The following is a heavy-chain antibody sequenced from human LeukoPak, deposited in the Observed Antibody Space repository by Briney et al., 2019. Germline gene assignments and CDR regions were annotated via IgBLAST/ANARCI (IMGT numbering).Heavy chain of an antibody. V-gene: IGHV3-64*01. Sequence: GGSLRLSCAASGLAFSSYAMHWVRQAPGKGLQYVSSISSNGGATYYANSVKGRFTISRDNSKNTLYLQMGSLRAEDMAVYYCARGSGYDRHYYYYYMDVWGKGTTVTVSS. D-gene: IGHD5-12*01. J-gene: IGHJ6*03. CDR3: ARGSGYDRHYYYYYMDV. CDR1: GLAFSSYA. CDR2: ISSNGGAT.